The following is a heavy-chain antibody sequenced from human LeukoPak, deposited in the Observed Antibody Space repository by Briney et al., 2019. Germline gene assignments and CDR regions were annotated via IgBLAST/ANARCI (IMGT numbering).Heavy chain of an antibody. D-gene: IGHD1-26*01. Sequence: GGSLRLPCAASGFTFSSYGMSWVRQAPGKGLEWVSAISGSGGSTYYADSVKGRFTISRDNSKNTLYLQMDSLRAEDTAVYYCARASRIVGANNWFDPWGQGTLVTVSS. V-gene: IGHV3-23*01. J-gene: IGHJ5*02. CDR2: ISGSGGST. CDR3: ARASRIVGANNWFDP. CDR1: GFTFSSYG.